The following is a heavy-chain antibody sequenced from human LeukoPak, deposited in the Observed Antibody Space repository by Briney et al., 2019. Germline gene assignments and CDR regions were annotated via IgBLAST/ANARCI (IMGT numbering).Heavy chain of an antibody. CDR1: GYTFTSYG. CDR2: ISAYNGNT. V-gene: IGHV1-18*01. J-gene: IGHJ4*02. D-gene: IGHD3-22*01. CDR3: AKSPKLPNQEYYDSSGYLDY. Sequence: AASVKVSCKASGYTFTSYGISWVRQAPGQGLEWMGWISAYNGNTNYAQKLQGRVTMTTDTSTSTAYMELRSLRSDDTAVYYCAKSPKLPNQEYYDSSGYLDYWGQGTLVTVSS.